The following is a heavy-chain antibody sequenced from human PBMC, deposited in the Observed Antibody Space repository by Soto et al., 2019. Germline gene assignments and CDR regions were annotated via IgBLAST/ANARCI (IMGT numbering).Heavy chain of an antibody. D-gene: IGHD3-9*01. CDR2: ISSSGSTI. V-gene: IGHV3-11*01. Sequence: GGSLRLSCAASGFTFSDYYMSWIRQAPGKGLEWVSYISSSGSTIYYADSVKGRFTISRDNAKNSLYLQMNSLRAEDTAVYYCAREPYFDWLLYFDYWGQGTLVTVSS. CDR3: AREPYFDWLLYFDY. J-gene: IGHJ4*02. CDR1: GFTFSDYY.